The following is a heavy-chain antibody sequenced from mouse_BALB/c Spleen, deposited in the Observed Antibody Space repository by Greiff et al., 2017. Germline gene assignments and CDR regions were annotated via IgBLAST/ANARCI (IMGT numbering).Heavy chain of an antibody. CDR2: ISSGGST. J-gene: IGHJ4*01. D-gene: IGHD1-1*01. CDR3: AREGGSSSYAMDY. V-gene: IGHV5-6-5*01. Sequence: DVMLVESGGGLVKPGGSLKLSCAASGFTFSSYAMSWVRQTPEKRLEWVASISSGGSTYYPDSVKGRFTISRDNARNILYLQMSSLRSEDTAMYYCAREGGSSSYAMDYWGQGTSVTVSS. CDR1: GFTFSSYA.